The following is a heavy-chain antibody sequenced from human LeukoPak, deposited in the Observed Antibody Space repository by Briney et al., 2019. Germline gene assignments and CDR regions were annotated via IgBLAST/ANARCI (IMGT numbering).Heavy chain of an antibody. CDR1: GFVFSGYW. Sequence: GGSLRLSCAASGFVFSGYWMNWVRQAPGKGLEWVSSISSSSYIYYADSVKGRFTISRDNAKNSLYLQMNSLRAEDTAVYYCARDRRWFGEFPLDYWGQGTLVTVSS. CDR2: ISSSSYI. J-gene: IGHJ4*02. D-gene: IGHD3-10*01. V-gene: IGHV3-69-1*01. CDR3: ARDRRWFGEFPLDY.